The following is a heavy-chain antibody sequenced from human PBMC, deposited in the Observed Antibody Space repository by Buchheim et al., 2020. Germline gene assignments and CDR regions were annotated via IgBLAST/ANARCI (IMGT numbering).Heavy chain of an antibody. CDR2: ISYDGSNK. D-gene: IGHD4-23*01. J-gene: IGHJ4*02. Sequence: QVQLMESGGGVVQPGRSLRLSCAASGFTFSSYAMHWVRQAPGKGLEWVAVISYDGSNKYYADSVKGRFTISRDNSKNTLYLQMNSLRAEDTAVYYCAREATVVTTYFDYWGQGAL. CDR3: AREATVVTTYFDY. V-gene: IGHV3-30*04. CDR1: GFTFSSYA.